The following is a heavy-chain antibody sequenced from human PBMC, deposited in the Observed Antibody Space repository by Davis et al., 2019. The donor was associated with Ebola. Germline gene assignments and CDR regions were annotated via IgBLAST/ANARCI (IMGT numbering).Heavy chain of an antibody. J-gene: IGHJ6*02. CDR1: GYTFNSHG. Sequence: AASVKVSCKASGYTFNSHGISWVRQAPGQGLEWMGWISGYNGDTSYAQNFQGRVTMTADTSTNTGYMEVRSLRSDDTAVYYCARTRAGYDLPYYYYYAMDAWGQGTTVTVS. D-gene: IGHD5-12*01. CDR2: ISGYNGDT. CDR3: ARTRAGYDLPYYYYYAMDA. V-gene: IGHV1-18*01.